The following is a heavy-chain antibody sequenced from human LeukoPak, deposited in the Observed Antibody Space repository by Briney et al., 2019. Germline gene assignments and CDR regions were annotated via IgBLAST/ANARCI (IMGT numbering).Heavy chain of an antibody. Sequence: GGSLRLSCAASGFTFSSYVMNWVRQAPGKELEWVSYISSSGSTIYYADSVKGRFTISRDNAKNSLYLQMNSLRAEDTAVYYCARLRDYSWFDPWGQGTLITVSS. CDR3: ARLRDYSWFDP. J-gene: IGHJ5*02. D-gene: IGHD3/OR15-3a*01. CDR1: GFTFSSYV. V-gene: IGHV3-48*03. CDR2: ISSSGSTI.